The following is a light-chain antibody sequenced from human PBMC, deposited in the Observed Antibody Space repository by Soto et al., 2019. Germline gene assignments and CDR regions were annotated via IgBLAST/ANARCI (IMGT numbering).Light chain of an antibody. Sequence: EIVMTQSRVTLSVSPGARVTLSCRASQSVSTNLAWYQQKPAQPPRLVIHGASSRASGVPARFSGSGSGTEFTLTISSLQSEDFAVYYCQQYNEWPFTFGPGTKVDIK. J-gene: IGKJ3*01. CDR3: QQYNEWPFT. CDR1: QSVSTN. CDR2: GAS. V-gene: IGKV3-15*01.